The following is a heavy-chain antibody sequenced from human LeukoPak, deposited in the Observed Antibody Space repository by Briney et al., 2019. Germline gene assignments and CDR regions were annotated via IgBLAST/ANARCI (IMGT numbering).Heavy chain of an antibody. J-gene: IGHJ4*02. D-gene: IGHD3-22*01. V-gene: IGHV4-38-2*02. CDR1: GYSISSGYY. CDR3: ARAADYYDSSGYYGLIDY. CDR2: IYHSGST. Sequence: SETLSLTCTVSGYSISSGYYWGWIRQPPGKGLEWIGSIYHSGSTNYNPSLKSRVTISVDTSKNQFSLKLSSVTAADTAVYYCARAADYYDSSGYYGLIDYWGQGTLVTVSS.